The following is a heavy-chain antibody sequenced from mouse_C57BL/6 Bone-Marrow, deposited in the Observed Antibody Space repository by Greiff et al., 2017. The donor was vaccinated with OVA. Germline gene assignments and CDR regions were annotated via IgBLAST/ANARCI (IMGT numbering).Heavy chain of an antibody. Sequence: EVQLQQSGGGLVQPGGSLKLSCAASGFTFSDYYMYWVRQTPEKRLEWVAYISNGGGSTYYPDTVKGRFTISRDNAKNTLYLQMSRLKSEDTAMYYCARHYYGSSYLGGFAYWGQGTLVTVSA. CDR1: GFTFSDYY. CDR3: ARHYYGSSYLGGFAY. D-gene: IGHD1-1*01. J-gene: IGHJ3*01. CDR2: ISNGGGST. V-gene: IGHV5-12*01.